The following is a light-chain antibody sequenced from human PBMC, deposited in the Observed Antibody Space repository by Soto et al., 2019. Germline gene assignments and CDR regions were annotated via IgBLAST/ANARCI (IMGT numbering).Light chain of an antibody. CDR1: NSNIGRYS. Sequence: QSVLTQPPSLSGTPVQRVTISCSGSNSNIGRYSVNWYQHFPGTAPKILIYSDDERPSGVPDRFSGSKSGTSASLAISGLQSEDEAEYYCAAWYDNLNGPLFGGGTKLTVL. J-gene: IGLJ3*02. CDR3: AAWYDNLNGPL. CDR2: SDD. V-gene: IGLV1-44*01.